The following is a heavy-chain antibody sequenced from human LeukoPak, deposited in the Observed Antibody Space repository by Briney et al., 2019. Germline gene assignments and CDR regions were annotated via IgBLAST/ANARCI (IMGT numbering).Heavy chain of an antibody. CDR2: INHSGST. J-gene: IGHJ4*02. D-gene: IGHD3-22*01. Sequence: SETLSLTCAVYGGSFSGYYWSWIRQPPGKGLEWIGGINHSGSTNYNPSLKSRVTISVDTSKNQFSLKLSSVTAADTAVYYCHYDSSGYRYFDYWGQGTLVTVSS. CDR1: GGSFSGYY. CDR3: HYDSSGYRYFDY. V-gene: IGHV4-34*01.